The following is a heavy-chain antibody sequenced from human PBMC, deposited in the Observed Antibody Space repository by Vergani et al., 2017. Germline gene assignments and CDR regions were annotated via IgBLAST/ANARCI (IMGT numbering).Heavy chain of an antibody. CDR2: TSSTGSSI. D-gene: IGHD1-26*01. Sequence: QVQLVESGGGVVKPGGSLRLSCAASGFTFRDHYMSWIRQAPGKGLEWVSYTSSTGSSISYAHSVKGRFTISRENAKDSVFLQMNSLRAEDTAVYYCAGYRGNYDYFDSWGQGTRVTVSP. V-gene: IGHV3-11*01. CDR3: AGYRGNYDYFDS. CDR1: GFTFRDHY. J-gene: IGHJ4*02.